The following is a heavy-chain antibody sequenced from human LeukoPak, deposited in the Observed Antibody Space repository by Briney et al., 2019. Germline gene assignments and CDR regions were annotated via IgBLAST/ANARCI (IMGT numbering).Heavy chain of an antibody. V-gene: IGHV1-58*02. CDR2: IVVGSGNT. J-gene: IGHJ4*02. CDR3: AATDYYDSSGYSY. CDR1: GFTFTSSA. Sequence: SVKVSCKASGFTFTSSAMQWVRQARGQRLEWIGWIVVGSGNTNYTQKFQERVTITRDMSTSTAYMELSSLRSEDTGVYYCAATDYYDSSGYSYWGQGTLVTVSS. D-gene: IGHD3-22*01.